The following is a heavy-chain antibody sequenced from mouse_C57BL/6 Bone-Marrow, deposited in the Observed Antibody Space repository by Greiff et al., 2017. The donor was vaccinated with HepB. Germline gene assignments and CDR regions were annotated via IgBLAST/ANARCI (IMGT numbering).Heavy chain of an antibody. V-gene: IGHV1-69*01. CDR2: IDPSDSYT. Sequence: QVLLQQPGAELVMPGASVKLSCKASGYTFTSYWMHWVKQRPGQGLEWIGEIDPSDSYTNYNQKFKGKSTLTVDKSSSTAYMQLSSLTSEDSAVYYCAREGITTVVAQYYYAMDYWGQGTSVTVSS. J-gene: IGHJ4*01. D-gene: IGHD1-1*01. CDR3: AREGITTVVAQYYYAMDY. CDR1: GYTFTSYW.